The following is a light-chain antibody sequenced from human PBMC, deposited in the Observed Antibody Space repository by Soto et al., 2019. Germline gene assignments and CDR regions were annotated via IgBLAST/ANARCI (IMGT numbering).Light chain of an antibody. Sequence: QSALTQPPSASRTPGQRVTISCSGSSSNIGSNYVYWYQQLPGTAPKLLIYRNNQRPSVVPDRFSGSKSGTSASLAISGLRSEDEADYYCAAWDDSLSGLYVFGTGTKVTVL. V-gene: IGLV1-47*01. CDR3: AAWDDSLSGLYV. J-gene: IGLJ1*01. CDR1: SSNIGSNY. CDR2: RNN.